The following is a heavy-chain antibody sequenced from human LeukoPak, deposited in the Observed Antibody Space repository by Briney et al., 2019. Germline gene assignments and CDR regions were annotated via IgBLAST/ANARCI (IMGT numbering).Heavy chain of an antibody. V-gene: IGHV3-74*01. CDR1: GFTFSSYW. CDR3: AKDISYSSGYYPY. D-gene: IGHD3-22*01. CDR2: INGDGSTT. J-gene: IGHJ4*02. Sequence: GGSLRLSCAASGFTFSSYWMHWVRQAPGKGLVWVSRINGDGSTTSYADSVKGRFTISRDNSKNTLYLQMNSLRAEDTAVYYCAKDISYSSGYYPYWGQGTLVTVSS.